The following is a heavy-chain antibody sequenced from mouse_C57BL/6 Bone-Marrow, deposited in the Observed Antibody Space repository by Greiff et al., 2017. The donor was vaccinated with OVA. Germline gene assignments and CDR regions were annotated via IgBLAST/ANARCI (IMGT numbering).Heavy chain of an antibody. V-gene: IGHV1-59*01. CDR3: ARNYGSNWYFDV. Sequence: QVQLQQPGAELVRPGTSVKLSCKASGYTFTSYWMHWVKQRPGQGLEWIGVIDPSDSYPNYNQKFKGQATLTVDTSSSTAYMQLSSLTSEDSAVYYCARNYGSNWYFDVWGTGTTVTVSS. J-gene: IGHJ1*03. CDR1: GYTFTSYW. CDR2: IDPSDSYP. D-gene: IGHD1-1*01.